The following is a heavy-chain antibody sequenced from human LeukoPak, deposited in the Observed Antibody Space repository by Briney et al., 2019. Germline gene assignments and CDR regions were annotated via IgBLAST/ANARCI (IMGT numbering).Heavy chain of an antibody. CDR3: ARVHSYYYGSGTLYYFDY. J-gene: IGHJ4*02. Sequence: SETLSLTCTVSGGSISSYYWSWIRQPAGKGLEWIGRIYTSGSTNYNPSLKSRVTMSVDTSKNQFSLKLSSVTAADTAVYYCARVHSYYYGSGTLYYFDYWGQGTLVTVSS. D-gene: IGHD3-10*01. CDR1: GGSISSYY. CDR2: IYTSGST. V-gene: IGHV4-4*07.